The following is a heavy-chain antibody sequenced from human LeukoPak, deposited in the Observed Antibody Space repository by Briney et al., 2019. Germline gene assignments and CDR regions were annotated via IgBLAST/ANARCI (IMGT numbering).Heavy chain of an antibody. D-gene: IGHD3-22*01. Sequence: SETLSLTCAVSGGSISSGGYSWSWIRQPPGKGLEWIGYIYHSGSTYYNPSLKSRVTISVDRSKNQFSLKLSSVTAADTAVYYCARGFLYYYDSGGAFDIWGQGTMVTVSS. CDR1: GGSISSGGYS. V-gene: IGHV4-30-2*01. J-gene: IGHJ3*02. CDR3: ARGFLYYYDSGGAFDI. CDR2: IYHSGST.